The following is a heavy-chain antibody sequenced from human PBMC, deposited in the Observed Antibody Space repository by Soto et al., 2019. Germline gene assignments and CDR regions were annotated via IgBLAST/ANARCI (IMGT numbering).Heavy chain of an antibody. Sequence: EVQLVQSGAEVKKPGESLRISCKGSGYSFTSYWISWVRQMPGKGLEWMGRIDPSDSYTNYSPSFQGHVTISADKSISTADLQWSSRKASATAMYYWARLQPAAGDNDLTFDYWGQGTLVTVSS. CDR3: ARLQPAAGDNDLTFDY. V-gene: IGHV5-10-1*01. CDR1: GYSFTSYW. D-gene: IGHD6-13*01. J-gene: IGHJ4*02. CDR2: IDPSDSYT.